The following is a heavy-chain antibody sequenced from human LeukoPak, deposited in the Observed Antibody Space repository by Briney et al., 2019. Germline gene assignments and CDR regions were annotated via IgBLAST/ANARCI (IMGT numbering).Heavy chain of an antibody. CDR2: ISSTGNTI. V-gene: IGHV3-48*03. CDR1: EFTFRSYE. J-gene: IGHJ4*02. Sequence: PGGSLRLSCAASEFTFRSYEMNWGRQAPGKGLELISYISSTGNTIYYVDSVQGRFTISRDNAKNSLYLQMNSLRAEDTAVYYCARGRYCSGHNCYFHYWGQGTLVTVSS. D-gene: IGHD2-15*01. CDR3: ARGRYCSGHNCYFHY.